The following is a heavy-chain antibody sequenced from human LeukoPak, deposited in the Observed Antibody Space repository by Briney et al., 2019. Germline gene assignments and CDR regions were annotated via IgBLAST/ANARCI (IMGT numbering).Heavy chain of an antibody. Sequence: GGSLRLSCIASGFDFNNYNLNWVRQAQGKGLEWVASMSTTGKYIYYADSVKGRFTISRDNAKNSQFLQMNSLRAEDTALYYCAKGVRITMVRGAFDIWGQGTMVTVSS. CDR2: MSTTGKYI. CDR3: AKGVRITMVRGAFDI. D-gene: IGHD3-10*01. V-gene: IGHV3-21*04. J-gene: IGHJ3*02. CDR1: GFDFNNYN.